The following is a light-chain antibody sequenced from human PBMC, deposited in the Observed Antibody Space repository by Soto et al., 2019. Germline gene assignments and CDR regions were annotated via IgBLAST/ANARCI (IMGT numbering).Light chain of an antibody. Sequence: DIQMTQSPSTLSASVGDRVTITCRASQSIVSWLAWYQQKPGKAPKVLIYKASSLESGVPSRFSGSGSGTEXXXXIXXLXPDDFATYYCQQHNSYPRTFGQGTKVEIK. CDR2: KAS. CDR3: QQHNSYPRT. CDR1: QSIVSW. V-gene: IGKV1-5*03. J-gene: IGKJ1*01.